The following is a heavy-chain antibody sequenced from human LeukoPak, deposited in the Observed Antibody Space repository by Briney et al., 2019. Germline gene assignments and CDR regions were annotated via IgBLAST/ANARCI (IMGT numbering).Heavy chain of an antibody. CDR1: GYTFTSYY. CDR3: ARDDPLDKISSGWGP. J-gene: IGHJ5*02. Sequence: ASVKVSCKVSGYTFTSYYIHWVRQAPGQGLEWMGIINPSGGSTSYAQKFQGRVTMTRDTSTNTVSMELSSLRSEDTAVYYCARDDPLDKISSGWGPWGQGTLVTVSS. V-gene: IGHV1-46*01. CDR2: INPSGGST. D-gene: IGHD6-19*01.